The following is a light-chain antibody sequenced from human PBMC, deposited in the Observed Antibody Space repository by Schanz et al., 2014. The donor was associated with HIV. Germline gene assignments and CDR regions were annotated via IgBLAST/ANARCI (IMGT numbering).Light chain of an antibody. Sequence: QSVLTQPPSVSGTPGQRVTISCSGSTSNIGRYTVNWYQHLPGTAPKFLIYSNSQRPSGVPDRFSGSGSDTSASLAISGLQSEDEADYYCASWDDSLKGPVFGGGTKLTVL. J-gene: IGLJ3*02. CDR1: TSNIGRYT. CDR3: ASWDDSLKGPV. V-gene: IGLV1-44*01. CDR2: SNS.